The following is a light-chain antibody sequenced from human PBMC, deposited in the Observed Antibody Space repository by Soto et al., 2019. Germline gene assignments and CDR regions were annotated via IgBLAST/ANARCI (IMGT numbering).Light chain of an antibody. J-gene: IGKJ4*01. V-gene: IGKV3-15*01. Sequence: EIVMTQSPATLSVSPGERATLSCRASQSVSSNLAWYQQKPGQAPRLLIYGASTRATAIPARFSGSGSGTEVTLTISSLQSEDFAVYYCQQYYSWPPQLTFGGGTRVEIK. CDR3: QQYYSWPPQLT. CDR1: QSVSSN. CDR2: GAS.